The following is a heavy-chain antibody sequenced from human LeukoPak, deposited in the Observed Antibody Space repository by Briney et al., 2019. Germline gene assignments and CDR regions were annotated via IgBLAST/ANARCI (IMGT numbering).Heavy chain of an antibody. CDR1: GYTFTGYY. V-gene: IGHV1-2*06. D-gene: IGHD1-7*01. CDR2: INPNSGGT. J-gene: IGHJ4*02. Sequence: ASVKVSCKASGYTFTGYYMHWVRQAPGQGLEWMGQINPNSGGTNYAQKFQGRVTMTRDTSISTAYMELSRLRSDDTAVYYCARDLKGLELRFYWGQGTLVTVSS. CDR3: ARDLKGLELRFY.